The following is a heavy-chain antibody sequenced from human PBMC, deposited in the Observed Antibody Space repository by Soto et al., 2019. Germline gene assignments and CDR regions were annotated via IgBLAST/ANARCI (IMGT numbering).Heavy chain of an antibody. CDR2: IFYTGST. CDR3: ARVGSSGWAPDS. J-gene: IGHJ4*02. D-gene: IGHD6-19*01. Sequence: PSDTLSLTSSVSGGSISGHYWIWIRQSPGKGLEWIGYIFYTGSTNYNPSLKSRVTLSVDPSKNQFSLRLRSVTAADTAVYYCARVGSSGWAPDSWGQGALVTVYS. CDR1: GGSISGHY. V-gene: IGHV4-59*11.